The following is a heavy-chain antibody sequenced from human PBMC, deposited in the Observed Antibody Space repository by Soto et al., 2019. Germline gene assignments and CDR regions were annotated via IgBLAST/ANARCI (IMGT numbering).Heavy chain of an antibody. CDR2: INPSGSST. J-gene: IGHJ2*01. V-gene: IGHV1-46*01. CDR1: GYTFTSYY. Sequence: QLVQSGAEVKKPGASVKVSCKASGYTFTSYYMHWVRQAPGQGLEWMGIINPSGSSTNYAQKFHGRVTMTRDTSTSTFYMELSSLRSEDTAVYYCARDQTHSYFDLWGRGTLVTVSS. CDR3: ARDQTHSYFDL.